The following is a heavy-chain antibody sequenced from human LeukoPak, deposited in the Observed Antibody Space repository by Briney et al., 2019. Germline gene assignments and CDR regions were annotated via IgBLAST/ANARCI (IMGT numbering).Heavy chain of an antibody. Sequence: GGSLRLSCAASGFTFSSYEMNWVRQAPGKGLEWVSYISSSGSTIYYADSVKGRFTISRDNAKKSVYLQMNSLRAEDTAVYYCARAYSERYGLGYYYMDVWGKGTTVTISS. V-gene: IGHV3-48*03. CDR1: GFTFSSYE. D-gene: IGHD1-26*01. CDR3: ARAYSERYGLGYYYMDV. J-gene: IGHJ6*03. CDR2: ISSSGSTI.